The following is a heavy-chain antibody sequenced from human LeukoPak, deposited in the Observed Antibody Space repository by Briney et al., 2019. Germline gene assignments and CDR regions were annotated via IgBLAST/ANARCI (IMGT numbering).Heavy chain of an antibody. J-gene: IGHJ5*02. Sequence: GGSLRLSCAASGFTFSGSAMHWVRQASGKGLEWVGRIRSKANSYATAYAASVKGRFTISRDDSKNTAYLQMNSLKTEDTAVYYCNFIRYNWNDEVWFDPWGQGTLVTVSS. CDR1: GFTFSGSA. V-gene: IGHV3-73*01. CDR3: NFIRYNWNDEVWFDP. D-gene: IGHD1-1*01. CDR2: IRSKANSYAT.